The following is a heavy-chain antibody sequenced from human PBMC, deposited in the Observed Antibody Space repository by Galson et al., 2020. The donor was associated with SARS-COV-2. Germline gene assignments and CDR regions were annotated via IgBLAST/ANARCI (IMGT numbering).Heavy chain of an antibody. Sequence: SGPPLVNPPELLTLPCNLSGFPRRNARMGVSWIRQAPGKPLEWLEHLLSNDQKSYNKTLKSRLNISKDNSKRQVVLTMTNMDPVDTATYFCARITDVYYYDSAGRNYDYRDVWGKGTTVTVSS. J-gene: IGHJ6*03. V-gene: IGHV2-26*01. D-gene: IGHD3-22*01. CDR2: LLSNDQK. CDR3: ARITDVYYYDSAGRNYDYRDV. CDR1: GFPRRNARMG.